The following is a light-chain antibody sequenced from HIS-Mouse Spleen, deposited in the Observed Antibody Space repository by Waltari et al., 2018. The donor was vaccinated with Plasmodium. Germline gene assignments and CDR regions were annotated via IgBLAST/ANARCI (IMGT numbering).Light chain of an antibody. CDR1: QSCSSSY. V-gene: IGKV3-20*01. J-gene: IGKJ4*01. CDR3: QQYGSSRLT. Sequence: EIVLTQSPGPLSLSPGERATLSCRASQSCSSSYLAWYQQKPGHAPRLRIYGASSRATGIPDRFSGSGSGTDFTLTISRLEPEDFAVYYCQQYGSSRLTFGGGTKVEIK. CDR2: GAS.